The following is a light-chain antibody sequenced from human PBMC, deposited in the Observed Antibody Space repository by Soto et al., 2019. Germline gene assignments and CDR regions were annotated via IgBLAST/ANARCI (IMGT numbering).Light chain of an antibody. CDR3: NSYTGSSTYA. J-gene: IGLJ1*01. CDR1: SSDVGSYNR. Sequence: QSVRTQPPSGSGSPGRSVGISCTGTSSDVGSYNRVSWYHQPPGAAPKLMIYEVSNRPSGVPDRFSGSKSGNTASLTISGLQAEDEADYYSNSYTGSSTYAFGTGTKVTVL. V-gene: IGLV2-18*02. CDR2: EVS.